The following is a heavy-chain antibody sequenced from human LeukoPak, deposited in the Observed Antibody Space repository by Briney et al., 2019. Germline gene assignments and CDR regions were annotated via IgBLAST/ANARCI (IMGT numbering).Heavy chain of an antibody. Sequence: GGSLRLSCAASGFTFSSYSMNWVRQAPGKGLEWVSSISSSSSYIYYADSVKGRFTISRDNAKNTLYLQMNSLRAEDTAVYYCARAQGYSSSQILDYWGQGTLVTVSS. CDR2: ISSSSSYI. V-gene: IGHV3-21*01. CDR1: GFTFSSYS. CDR3: ARAQGYSSSQILDY. D-gene: IGHD6-13*01. J-gene: IGHJ4*02.